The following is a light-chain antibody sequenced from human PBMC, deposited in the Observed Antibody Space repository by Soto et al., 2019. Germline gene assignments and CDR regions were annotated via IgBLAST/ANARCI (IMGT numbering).Light chain of an antibody. CDR2: EVS. Sequence: QSVLTQPRSVSGSPGQSVTISCSGSSRDIGAYDHVSWYQKYPGKAPKVMIYEVSKRPSGVPDRFSGSKSGNTASLTVSGLQAEDEADYFCSSYAGSNIVVFGGGTKLTVL. J-gene: IGLJ2*01. CDR1: SRDIGAYDH. V-gene: IGLV2-8*01. CDR3: SSYAGSNIVV.